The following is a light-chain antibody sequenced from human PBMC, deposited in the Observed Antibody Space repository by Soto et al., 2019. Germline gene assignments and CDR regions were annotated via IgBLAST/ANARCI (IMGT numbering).Light chain of an antibody. V-gene: IGKV3-20*01. CDR1: QSVSNNY. CDR2: GAS. Sequence: EILLTHSPFTLSLSPGEIASLSCRASQSVSNNYLAWYQQKPGQAPRLLIYGASNRATGIPDRFSGSGSGTDFTLTISRLEPEDFAVYYCQQYGSSGTFGQGTKVDIK. CDR3: QQYGSSGT. J-gene: IGKJ1*01.